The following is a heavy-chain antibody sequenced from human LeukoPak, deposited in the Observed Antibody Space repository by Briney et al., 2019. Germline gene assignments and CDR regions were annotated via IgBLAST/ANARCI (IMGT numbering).Heavy chain of an antibody. CDR1: GYIFSEVW. CDR2: IKQDGSEK. CDR3: ARYPDSSSWYSTGPFDY. D-gene: IGHD6-13*01. Sequence: GGSLRLSCAATGYIFSEVWMSWVRQAPGKGLEWVANIKQDGSEKYYVDSVKGRFTISRDNAKNSLYLQMNSLRAEDTAVYYCARYPDSSSWYSTGPFDYWGQGTLVTVSS. V-gene: IGHV3-7*01. J-gene: IGHJ4*02.